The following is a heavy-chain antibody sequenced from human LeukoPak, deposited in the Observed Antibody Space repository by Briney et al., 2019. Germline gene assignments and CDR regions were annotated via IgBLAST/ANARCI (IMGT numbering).Heavy chain of an antibody. D-gene: IGHD6-19*01. CDR1: GGSISTYY. Sequence: SETLSLTCTVSGGSISTYYWSWIRQPPGKGLEWIGYIYYSGSTNYNPSLKSRVTISVDTSTKQFSLKLSSVTAADTAVYYCAREYSSGWYGFFDDWGQGTLVTVSS. CDR2: IYYSGST. J-gene: IGHJ4*02. CDR3: AREYSSGWYGFFDD. V-gene: IGHV4-59*08.